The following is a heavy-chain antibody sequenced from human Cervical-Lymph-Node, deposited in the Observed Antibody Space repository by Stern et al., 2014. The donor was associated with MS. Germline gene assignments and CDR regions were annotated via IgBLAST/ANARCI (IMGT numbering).Heavy chain of an antibody. CDR2: ISTISTI. Sequence: VQLVESGGGLVQPGGSLRLSCAASGFPLSIYSMNWVRQAPGTGLEWVSYISTISTIYYADSVKGRFTISRDNAKNSLYLQMNSLRAEDTAVYFCARDDWVERLDSWGQGTLVTVSS. D-gene: IGHD1-1*01. CDR3: ARDDWVERLDS. V-gene: IGHV3-48*01. CDR1: GFPLSIYS. J-gene: IGHJ5*01.